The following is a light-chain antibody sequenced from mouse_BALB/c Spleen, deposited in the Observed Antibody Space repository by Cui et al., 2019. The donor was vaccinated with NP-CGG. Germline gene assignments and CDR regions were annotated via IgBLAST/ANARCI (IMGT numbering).Light chain of an antibody. Sequence: QAVVTQEAGLTTSSGETVTLTCSFSPGAGTTKNYANWVQEKPDHLFTGLIGGTNNRAPGVPARFSGSLIGDKAALTITGAQTEDEAIYFCALWYSNHWVFGGGTKLTVL. CDR2: GTN. V-gene: IGLV1*01. J-gene: IGLJ1*01. CDR1: PGAGTTKNY. CDR3: ALWYSNHWV.